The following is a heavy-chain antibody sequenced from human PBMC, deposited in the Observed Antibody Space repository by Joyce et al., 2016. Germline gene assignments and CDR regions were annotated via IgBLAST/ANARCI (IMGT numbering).Heavy chain of an antibody. Sequence: QVQLQESGPGLVKPSQTLSLTCTVSGGSISSGDYYWRWVRQSPGKGLEWIGYIYFSGSTHRNTSLKSRLTISADTSKNQFSLKVRSVTAADTAVYYCARGNGDFWSGYYNYFDYWGQGILVTVSS. CDR3: ARGNGDFWSGYYNYFDY. J-gene: IGHJ4*02. V-gene: IGHV4-30-4*01. CDR2: IYFSGST. CDR1: GGSISSGDYY. D-gene: IGHD3-3*01.